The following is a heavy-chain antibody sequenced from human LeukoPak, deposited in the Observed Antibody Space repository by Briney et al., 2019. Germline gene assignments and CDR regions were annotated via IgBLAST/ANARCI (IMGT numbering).Heavy chain of an antibody. Sequence: GGSLRLSCAASGFTFSGYAMHWVRQAPGKGLEWVAVISYDGSNKYYADSVKGRFTISRDNSKNTLYLQMNSLRAEDTAVYYCARDPWGIYGDYGVDYWGQGTLVTVSS. D-gene: IGHD4-17*01. V-gene: IGHV3-30*04. CDR2: ISYDGSNK. CDR1: GFTFSGYA. J-gene: IGHJ4*02. CDR3: ARDPWGIYGDYGVDY.